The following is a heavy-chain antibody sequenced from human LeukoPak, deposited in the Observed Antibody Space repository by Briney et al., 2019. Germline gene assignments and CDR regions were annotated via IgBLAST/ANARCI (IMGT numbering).Heavy chain of an antibody. Sequence: ASVKVSCKVSGYTLTELSMHWVRQAPGKGLEWMGGFDPEDGETIYAQKFQGRVTMTEDTSTDTAYMELSSLRSEDTAVYYCLILGYSYGSRGLYYYYGMDVWGQGTTVTVSS. D-gene: IGHD5-18*01. CDR2: FDPEDGET. CDR3: LILGYSYGSRGLYYYYGMDV. V-gene: IGHV1-24*01. J-gene: IGHJ6*02. CDR1: GYTLTELS.